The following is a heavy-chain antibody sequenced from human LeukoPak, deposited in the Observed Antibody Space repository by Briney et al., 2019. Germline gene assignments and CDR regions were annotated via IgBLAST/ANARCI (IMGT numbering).Heavy chain of an antibody. CDR2: ISSSSSYI. CDR1: GFTFSDYA. Sequence: PGGSLRLSCAASGFTFSDYAMNWVRQAPGKGLEWVSCISSSSSYIYYADSVKGRFTISRDNSKNTLYLQMNSLRVEDTAVYYCAKVTIGGRDGAFDIWGQGTMVTVSS. D-gene: IGHD3-10*01. V-gene: IGHV3-21*01. CDR3: AKVTIGGRDGAFDI. J-gene: IGHJ3*02.